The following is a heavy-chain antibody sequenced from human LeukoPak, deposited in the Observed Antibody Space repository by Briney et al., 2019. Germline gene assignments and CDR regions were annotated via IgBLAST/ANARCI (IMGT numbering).Heavy chain of an antibody. CDR2: KSYDGSNK. Sequence: GGSLRLSCAASGFTFSSYAMHWVRQAPGKGLEWVAVKSYDGSNKYYADSVKGRFTISRDNSKNTLYLQMNSLRAEDTAVYYCARDRGYSYGYFDYWGQGTLVTVSS. V-gene: IGHV3-30-3*01. J-gene: IGHJ4*02. D-gene: IGHD5-18*01. CDR3: ARDRGYSYGYFDY. CDR1: GFTFSSYA.